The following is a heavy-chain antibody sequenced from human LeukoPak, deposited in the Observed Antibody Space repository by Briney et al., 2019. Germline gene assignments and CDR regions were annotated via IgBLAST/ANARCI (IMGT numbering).Heavy chain of an antibody. J-gene: IGHJ4*02. D-gene: IGHD3-10*01. CDR2: IKSDGSST. CDR1: GFTFSSNW. V-gene: IGHV3-74*01. CDR3: AKTLPTFYGSGSYYKNPIDY. Sequence: PGGSLRLSCAASGFTFSSNWMHWVRQAPGKGLVWVSRIKSDGSSTSYADSVKGRFTISRDNSKNTLYMLMNSLRAEDTAVYYCAKTLPTFYGSGSYYKNPIDYWGQGTLVTVSS.